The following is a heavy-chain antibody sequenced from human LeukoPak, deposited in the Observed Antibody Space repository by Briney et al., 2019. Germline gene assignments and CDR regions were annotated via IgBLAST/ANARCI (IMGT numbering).Heavy chain of an antibody. J-gene: IGHJ4*02. V-gene: IGHV3-21*01. CDR3: ARAKEYSSSLYYFDY. CDR2: ISSSSSYI. D-gene: IGHD6-6*01. Sequence: PGGSLRLSCAASGFTFSSYSMNWVRQAPGKGLEWVSSISSSSSYIYYADSVKGRFTISRDNAKNSLYLQMNSLRAEVTAVYYCARAKEYSSSLYYFDYWGQGTLVTVSS. CDR1: GFTFSSYS.